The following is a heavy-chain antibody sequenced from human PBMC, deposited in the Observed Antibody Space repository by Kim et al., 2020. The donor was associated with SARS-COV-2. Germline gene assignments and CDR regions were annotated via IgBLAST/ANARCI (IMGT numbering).Heavy chain of an antibody. J-gene: IGHJ4*02. V-gene: IGHV1-8*01. Sequence: GYAQKFQGRVTRTRNTSISTDYMELSSLRSDDTAVYYCARALRTINAFDFWGQGTLVTVSS. CDR3: ARALRTINAFDF.